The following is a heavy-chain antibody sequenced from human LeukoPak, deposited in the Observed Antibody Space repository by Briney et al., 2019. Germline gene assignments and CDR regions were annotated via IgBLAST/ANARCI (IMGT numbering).Heavy chain of an antibody. CDR1: GFSVGDNY. D-gene: IGHD6-19*01. V-gene: IGHV3-66*02. Sequence: PGGSLRLSCEASGFSVGDNYMTWVRQAPGKGPEWVSVIYRFGSTIYADSVQGRFTISRDNSKNTLYLQMNSLRAEDTAVYYCAKSGLSSGWYPYDNWGQGALVTVSS. CDR2: IYRFGST. CDR3: AKSGLSSGWYPYDN. J-gene: IGHJ4*02.